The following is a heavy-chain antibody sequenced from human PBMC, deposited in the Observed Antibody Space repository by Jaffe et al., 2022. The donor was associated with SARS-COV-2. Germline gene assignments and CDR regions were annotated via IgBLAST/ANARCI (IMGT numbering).Heavy chain of an antibody. V-gene: IGHV4-39*02. CDR1: GGSISSSSYY. CDR3: ARDVLILRYFDWLPHEGGWFDP. CDR2: IYYSGST. J-gene: IGHJ5*02. Sequence: QLQLQESGPGLVKPSETLSLTCTVSGGSISSSSYYWGWIRQPPGKGLEWIGSIYYSGSTYYNPSLKSRVTISVDTSKNQFSLKLSSVTAADTAVYYCARDVLILRYFDWLPHEGGWFDPWGQGTLVTVSS. D-gene: IGHD3-9*01.